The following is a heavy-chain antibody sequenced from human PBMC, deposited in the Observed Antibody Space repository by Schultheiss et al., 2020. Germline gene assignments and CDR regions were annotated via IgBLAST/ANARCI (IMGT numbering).Heavy chain of an antibody. J-gene: IGHJ6*03. CDR1: GFTFSSYS. D-gene: IGHD6-6*01. Sequence: GGSLRLSCAASGFTFSSYSMNWVRQAPGKGLEWVSYISSSSSTIYYADSVKGRFTISRDNAKNSLYLQMNSLRDEDTAVYYCARDIRQWQQLVSDYYYYMDVWGKGTTVTV. CDR2: ISSSSSTI. V-gene: IGHV3-48*02. CDR3: ARDIRQWQQLVSDYYYYMDV.